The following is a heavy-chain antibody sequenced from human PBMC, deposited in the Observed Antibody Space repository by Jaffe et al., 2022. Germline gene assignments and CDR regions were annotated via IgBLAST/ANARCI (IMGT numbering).Heavy chain of an antibody. J-gene: IGHJ6*03. CDR1: GFTFSSYW. V-gene: IGHV3-7*01. CDR2: IKQDGSEK. D-gene: IGHD3-9*01. Sequence: EVQLVESGGGLVQPGGSLRLSCAASGFTFSSYWMSWVRQAPGKGLEWVANIKQDGSEKYYVDSVKGRFTISRDNAKNSLYLQMNSLRAEDTAVYYCARDVDILTGSLVYYYYMDVWGKGTTVTVSS. CDR3: ARDVDILTGSLVYYYYMDV.